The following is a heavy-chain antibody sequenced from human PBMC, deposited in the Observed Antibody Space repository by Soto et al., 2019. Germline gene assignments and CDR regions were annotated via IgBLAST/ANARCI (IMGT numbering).Heavy chain of an antibody. Sequence: SGPTLVNPTQTLTLTCTFSGFSLSTSGMCVSWIRQPPGKALEWLALIDWDDDKYYSTSLKTRLTISKDTSKNQVVLTMTNMDPVDTATYYCARIRVSGKRGWFDPWGQGTLVTVSS. V-gene: IGHV2-70*01. D-gene: IGHD3-10*01. CDR3: ARIRVSGKRGWFDP. CDR1: GFSLSTSGMC. CDR2: IDWDDDK. J-gene: IGHJ5*02.